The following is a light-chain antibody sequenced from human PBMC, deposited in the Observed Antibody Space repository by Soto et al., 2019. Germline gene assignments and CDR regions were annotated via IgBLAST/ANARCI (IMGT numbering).Light chain of an antibody. CDR1: QSVSSSY. CDR3: QQYVSSSIT. V-gene: IGKV3-20*01. Sequence: EIVLTQSPGTLSLSPGERATLSCRASQSVSSSYLAWYQQKPGQAPRLLIYGASSRATGIPDRFSGTGSGTDFTLTISRLEPEDFAVYYCQQYVSSSITFGQGTRREIK. CDR2: GAS. J-gene: IGKJ5*01.